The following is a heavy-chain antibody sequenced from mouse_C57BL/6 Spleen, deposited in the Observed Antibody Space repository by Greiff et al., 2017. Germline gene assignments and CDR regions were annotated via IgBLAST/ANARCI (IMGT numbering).Heavy chain of an antibody. CDR2: IHPNSGST. Sequence: QVQLQQPGAELVKPGASVKLSCKASGYTFTSYWMHWVKQRPGQGLEWIGMIHPNSGSTNYNEKFKSKATLTVDKSSSTAYMQLSSLTSEDSAVYYCAKGTTVVEDWFAYWGQGTLVTVSA. V-gene: IGHV1-64*01. CDR1: GYTFTSYW. J-gene: IGHJ3*01. CDR3: AKGTTVVEDWFAY. D-gene: IGHD1-1*01.